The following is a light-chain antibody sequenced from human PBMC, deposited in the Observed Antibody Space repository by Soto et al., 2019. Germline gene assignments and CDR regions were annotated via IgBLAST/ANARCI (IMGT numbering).Light chain of an antibody. CDR2: AVS. J-gene: IGKJ4*01. Sequence: IPLTQSPSFLSAYVGDRVNITCRASQGISSYLAWYQQKPGKAPKLLIYAVSTLQSGVPSRFSGTESGTEFTLTISSLQPEDFATYYSQQLKSYPQSTFGGGTKVEIK. CDR3: QQLKSYPQST. CDR1: QGISSY. V-gene: IGKV1-9*01.